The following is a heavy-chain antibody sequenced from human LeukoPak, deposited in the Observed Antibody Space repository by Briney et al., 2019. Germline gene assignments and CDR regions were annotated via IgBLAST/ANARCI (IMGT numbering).Heavy chain of an antibody. V-gene: IGHV3-21*06. D-gene: IGHD1-14*01. CDR1: GFIFNSYI. J-gene: IGHJ3*02. CDR2: ISSTSSYI. CDR3: AKDTHRGSPYLSTNDAFDI. Sequence: GGSLRLSCAASGFIFNSYIMNWIRQAPGKGLEWVSSISSTSSYIYYADSMKGRITISRDNAKNSLYLQMNSLRVEDTAVYYCAKDTHRGSPYLSTNDAFDIWGQGTMVTVSS.